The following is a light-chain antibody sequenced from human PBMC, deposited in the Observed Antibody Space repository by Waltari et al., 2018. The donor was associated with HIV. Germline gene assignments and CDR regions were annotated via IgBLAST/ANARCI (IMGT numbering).Light chain of an antibody. J-gene: IGLJ1*01. V-gene: IGLV3-19*01. CDR2: GKT. CDR1: KLRTYY. CDR3: KTRDRSGNLYV. Sequence: SSELTQDPAVSVALGQTVQITCQGDKLRTYYASWYQQKPGQAPVLVSYGKTRRPSEIPDRFSSSASINTASLIITGAQAEDEAEYYCKTRDRSGNLYVFGTGTTVTVL.